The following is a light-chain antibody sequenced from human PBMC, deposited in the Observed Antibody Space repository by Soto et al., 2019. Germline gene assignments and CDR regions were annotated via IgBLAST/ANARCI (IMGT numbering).Light chain of an antibody. Sequence: EIVLTQSPGTLSLSPVERAXLXXXXSQSVTNRYLAWYRQKPGQAPRLLIFGASNRATGIAARFSGSGSGTEFTLTITSLQSEDLAVYYCQQFHNWPRTFGQGTKVDI. J-gene: IGKJ1*01. V-gene: IGKV3D-15*01. CDR2: GAS. CDR1: QSVTNRY. CDR3: QQFHNWPRT.